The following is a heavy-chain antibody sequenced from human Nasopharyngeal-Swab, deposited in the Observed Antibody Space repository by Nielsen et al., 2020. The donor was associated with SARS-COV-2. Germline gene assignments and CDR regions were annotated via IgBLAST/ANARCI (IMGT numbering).Heavy chain of an antibody. CDR1: GFTFSSYW. Sequence: LLLTCVTSGFTFSSYWMQWVRQAPEKGLEWVSRIDSDGRDITYADSVKGRFTISRDNAKNTLFLQMNSLRADDTAVYYCARSGYYRYDYWGQGSLVTVSS. V-gene: IGHV3-74*01. J-gene: IGHJ4*02. CDR2: IDSDGRDI. CDR3: ARSGYYRYDY. D-gene: IGHD3-22*01.